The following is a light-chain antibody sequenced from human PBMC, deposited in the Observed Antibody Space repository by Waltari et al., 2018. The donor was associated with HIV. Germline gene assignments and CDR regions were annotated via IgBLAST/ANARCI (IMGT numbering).Light chain of an antibody. CDR2: KAS. CDR1: QTISRW. J-gene: IGKJ2*03. Sequence: DLQMTQSPSTLSASVGARVTMSCPAIQTISRWLAWYQQKPVKAPKLLIYKASSLETGVPSRFSGSASGTEFTLTISSLQPDDVATYYCQQYDTYEYSFGQGTKLEI. CDR3: QQYDTYEYS. V-gene: IGKV1-5*03.